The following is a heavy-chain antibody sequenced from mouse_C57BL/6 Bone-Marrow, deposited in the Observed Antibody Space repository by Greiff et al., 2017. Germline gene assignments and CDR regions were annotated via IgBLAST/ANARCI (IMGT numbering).Heavy chain of an antibody. CDR3: APITTVVAPYFDV. J-gene: IGHJ1*03. CDR1: GYTFTDYY. Sequence: EVQLVESGPVLVKPGASVKMSCKASGYTFTDYYMNWVKQSHGKSLEWIGVINPYNGGTSYNQKFKGKATLTVDESSSTAYMELNSLTSEDSAVYYCAPITTVVAPYFDVWGTGTTVTVSS. D-gene: IGHD1-1*01. CDR2: INPYNGGT. V-gene: IGHV1-19*01.